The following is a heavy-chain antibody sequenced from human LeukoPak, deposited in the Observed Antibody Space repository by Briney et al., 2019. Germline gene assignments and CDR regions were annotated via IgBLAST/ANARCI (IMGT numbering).Heavy chain of an antibody. D-gene: IGHD2-2*01. V-gene: IGHV3-23*01. Sequence: GGSLRLSCTASGFTFSSYDMSWVHQAPGKGLEWVSGISGSGGSTYYADSVKGRFTISRDNSKSTLYLQMNSLRAEDTAVYYCAKDRHAPGRYCSSTTCFPFDSWGQGTLVTVSS. J-gene: IGHJ5*01. CDR3: AKDRHAPGRYCSSTTCFPFDS. CDR1: GFTFSSYD. CDR2: ISGSGGST.